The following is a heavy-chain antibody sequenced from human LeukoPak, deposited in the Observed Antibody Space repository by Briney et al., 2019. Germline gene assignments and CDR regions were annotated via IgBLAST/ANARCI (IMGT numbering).Heavy chain of an antibody. CDR3: ARNLSRTIVGASVGRADAFDI. V-gene: IGHV4-38-2*02. CDR1: GYSISSGYY. CDR2: IYHSGST. D-gene: IGHD1-26*01. Sequence: PSETLSLTCTVSGYSISSGYYWGWIRQPPGKGLEWIGSIYHSGSTYYNPSLKSRVTISVDTSKNQFSLKLSSVTAADTAVYYCARNLSRTIVGASVGRADAFDIWGQRTMVTVSS. J-gene: IGHJ3*02.